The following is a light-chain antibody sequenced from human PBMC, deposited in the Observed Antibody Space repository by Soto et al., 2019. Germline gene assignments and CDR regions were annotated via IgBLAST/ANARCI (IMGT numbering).Light chain of an antibody. J-gene: IGKJ3*01. CDR1: QSVSTK. CDR2: GAS. CDR3: QQYNNWPYT. V-gene: IGKV3D-15*01. Sequence: MVMTQSPATLSVSPGERATLSCRASQSVSTKLAWYQQKPGQAPRLLIYGASTRATGIPARFSGSGSGTEVTLTISRLQSEAFAVYYCQQYNNWPYTFGPGTRVDIK.